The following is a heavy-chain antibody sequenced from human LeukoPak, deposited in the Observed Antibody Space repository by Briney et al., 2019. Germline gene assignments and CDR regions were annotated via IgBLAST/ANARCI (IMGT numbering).Heavy chain of an antibody. J-gene: IGHJ5*02. V-gene: IGHV7-4-1*02. CDR3: ARGPPPTVLTTFGWFDP. CDR2: INTNTGNP. CDR1: GYTFTSYA. Sequence: ASVKVSCKASGYTFTSYAMNWVRQAPGQGLEWMGWINTNTGNPTYAQGFTGWFVFSLDTSVSTAYLQISGLKAEDTAVYYCARGPPPTVLTTFGWFDPWGQGTLVTVSS. D-gene: IGHD4-11*01.